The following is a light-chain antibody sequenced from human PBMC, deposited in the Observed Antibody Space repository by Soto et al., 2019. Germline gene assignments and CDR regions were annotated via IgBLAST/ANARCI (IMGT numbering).Light chain of an antibody. J-gene: IGLJ3*02. CDR2: EHN. Sequence: QSVLTQPPSVSAAPGQKVTISCPGISSNIGNNYVSWYQQLPGTAPKLLIYEHNKRPAGIPDRFSGSKSGTSAPLSITGPQTGDEADYYCGTWDSTLSAWVFGDGTKQPVL. V-gene: IGLV1-51*02. CDR1: SSNIGNNY. CDR3: GTWDSTLSAWV.